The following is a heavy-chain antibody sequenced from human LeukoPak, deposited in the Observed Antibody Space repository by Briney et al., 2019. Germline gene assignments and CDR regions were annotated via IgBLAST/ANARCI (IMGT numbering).Heavy chain of an antibody. CDR1: GYTFTGSY. V-gene: IGHV1-18*04. CDR2: ISAYNGNT. D-gene: IGHD1-26*01. J-gene: IGHJ4*02. Sequence: GASVKVSCKASGYTFTGSYMHWVRQAPGQGLEWMGWISAYNGNTNYAQKLQGRVTMTTDTSTSTAYMELRSLRSDDTAVYYCASAYSGSYRLVDYWGQGTLVTVSS. CDR3: ASAYSGSYRLVDY.